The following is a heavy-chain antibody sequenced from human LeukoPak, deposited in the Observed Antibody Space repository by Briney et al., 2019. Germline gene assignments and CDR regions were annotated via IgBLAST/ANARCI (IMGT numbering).Heavy chain of an antibody. Sequence: GGSLRLSCAASGFTFSSYVMRWVRQAPGKGLEWVSAISGSGGSTYYADSVKGRFTISRDNSKNALYLQMNSLRAEDTAVYYCAKDIVGSSSPWFDPWGQGTLVTVSS. J-gene: IGHJ5*02. CDR1: GFTFSSYV. D-gene: IGHD6-6*01. CDR3: AKDIVGSSSPWFDP. CDR2: ISGSGGST. V-gene: IGHV3-23*01.